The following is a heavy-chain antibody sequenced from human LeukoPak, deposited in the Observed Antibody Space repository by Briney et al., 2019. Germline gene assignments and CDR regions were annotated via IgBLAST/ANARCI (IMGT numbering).Heavy chain of an antibody. Sequence: SETLSLTCAVYGGSFSGYYWSWIRQPPGNGLEWIGEINHSGSTNYNPSLKSRVTISVDTSKNQFSLKLSSVTAADTAVYYCARGYSVAGLFQHWGQGTLVTVSS. J-gene: IGHJ1*01. D-gene: IGHD6-19*01. CDR3: ARGYSVAGLFQH. CDR2: INHSGST. CDR1: GGSFSGYY. V-gene: IGHV4-34*01.